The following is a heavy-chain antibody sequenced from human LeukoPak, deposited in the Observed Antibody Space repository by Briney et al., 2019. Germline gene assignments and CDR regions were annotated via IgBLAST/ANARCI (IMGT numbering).Heavy chain of an antibody. CDR2: INPNSGGT. V-gene: IGHV1-2*04. CDR1: GYTFTGYY. D-gene: IGHD5-12*01. Sequence: ASVNVSCKASGYTFTGYYMHWVRQAPGQGLEWMGWINPNSGGTNYAQKFQGWVTMTRDTSISTAYMELSRLRSDDTAVYYCAREGGYGLKYFDYWGQGTLVTVSS. CDR3: AREGGYGLKYFDY. J-gene: IGHJ4*02.